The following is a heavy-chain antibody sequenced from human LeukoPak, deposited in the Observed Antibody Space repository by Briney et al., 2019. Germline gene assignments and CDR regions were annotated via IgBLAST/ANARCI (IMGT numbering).Heavy chain of an antibody. Sequence: SQTLSLTCTVSGGSINGGGSYWSWIRQHPGKGLEWIGCIYYSWSSYYNPSLKSRVTLSLATSKNQFSLKLSSVTAADTAVYYCARDNGDYRSIYYYMDVWGKGTTVTVSS. CDR1: GGSINGGGSY. V-gene: IGHV4-31*03. CDR3: ARDNGDYRSIYYYMDV. D-gene: IGHD4-11*01. CDR2: IYYSWSS. J-gene: IGHJ6*03.